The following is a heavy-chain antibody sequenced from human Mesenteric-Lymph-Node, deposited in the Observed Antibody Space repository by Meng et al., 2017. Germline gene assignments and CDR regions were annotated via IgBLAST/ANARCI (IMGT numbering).Heavy chain of an antibody. V-gene: IGHV4-34*01. Sequence: SETLSLTCAVYGGSFSGYYWSWIRQPPGKGLEWIGEINHSGSTNYNPSLKSRVTIPVDTSKNQFSLKLSSVTAADTAVYYCARVGSGSYFYYYYGMDVWGQGTTVTVSS. CDR2: INHSGST. CDR3: ARVGSGSYFYYYYGMDV. CDR1: GGSFSGYY. J-gene: IGHJ6*02. D-gene: IGHD3-10*01.